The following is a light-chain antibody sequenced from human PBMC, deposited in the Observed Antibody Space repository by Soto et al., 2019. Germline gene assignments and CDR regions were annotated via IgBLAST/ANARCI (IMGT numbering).Light chain of an antibody. V-gene: IGLV4-69*01. CDR1: SGHSSYA. CDR2: LNSDGSH. J-gene: IGLJ2*01. Sequence: HLVLTQSPSASASLGASVKLTCTLSSGHSSYAIAWHQQQPEKGPRYLMKLNSDGSHSKGDGIPDRFSGSSSGAERHLTISSLQSEDEADYYCQTWGTAIHDVVFGGGTTLTVL. CDR3: QTWGTAIHDVV.